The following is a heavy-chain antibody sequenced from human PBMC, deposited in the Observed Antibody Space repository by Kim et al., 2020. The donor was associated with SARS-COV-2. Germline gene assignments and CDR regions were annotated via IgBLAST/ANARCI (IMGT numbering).Heavy chain of an antibody. J-gene: IGHJ3*02. CDR3: ARDRDRYCSSTSCYAFDAFDI. CDR1: GGSVSSGSYY. Sequence: SETLSLTCTVSGGSVSSGSYYWSWIRQPPGKGLEWIGYIYYSGSTNYNPSLKSRVTISVDTSKNQFSLKLSSVTAADTAVYYCARDRDRYCSSTSCYAFDAFDIWGQGTMVTVSS. V-gene: IGHV4-61*01. D-gene: IGHD2-2*01. CDR2: IYYSGST.